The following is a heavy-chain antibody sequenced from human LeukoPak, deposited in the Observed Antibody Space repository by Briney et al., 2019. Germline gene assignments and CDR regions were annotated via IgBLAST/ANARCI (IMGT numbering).Heavy chain of an antibody. CDR1: GFTLSSYA. D-gene: IGHD3-22*01. CDR3: ARGLSIGYYYDSSGYYATET. Sequence: GGSLRLSCAASGFTLSSYAMSWVRQAPGKGLEWVSYISSSSSTIYYADSVKGRFTISRDNAKNSLYLQMNSLRAEDTAVYYCARGLSIGYYYDSSGYYATETWGQGTLVTVSS. J-gene: IGHJ4*02. CDR2: ISSSSSTI. V-gene: IGHV3-48*01.